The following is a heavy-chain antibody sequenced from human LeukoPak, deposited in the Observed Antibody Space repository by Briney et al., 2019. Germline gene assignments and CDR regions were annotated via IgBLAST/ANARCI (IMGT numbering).Heavy chain of an antibody. CDR2: IRSKAYGGTT. Sequence: GRSLRLSCTASGFTFGDHAMSWVRQAPGKGLEWVGFIRSKAYGGTTEYAASVKGRFTISRDDSKSIAYLQMNSLKTEDTAVYYRSRGPIQLWLHNAMDVWGQGTTVTVSS. CDR3: SRGPIQLWLHNAMDV. V-gene: IGHV3-49*04. D-gene: IGHD5-18*01. CDR1: GFTFGDHA. J-gene: IGHJ6*02.